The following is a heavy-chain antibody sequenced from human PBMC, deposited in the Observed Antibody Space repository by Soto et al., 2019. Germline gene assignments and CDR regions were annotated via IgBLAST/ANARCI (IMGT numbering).Heavy chain of an antibody. D-gene: IGHD3-10*01. J-gene: IGHJ4*02. CDR2: IIPIFGTP. CDR1: GGTFGSHV. V-gene: IGHV1-69*01. CDR3: ARDLEFRDGNISHLDF. Sequence: QVQLVQSGAEVKKPGSSVKVSCKASGGTFGSHVFNWVRQARGQGLEWMGGIIPIFGTPNYAQKFQGRVTITADESTSTGHMELNSLRSEDTAVYYCARDLEFRDGNISHLDFWGQGTLVTVSS.